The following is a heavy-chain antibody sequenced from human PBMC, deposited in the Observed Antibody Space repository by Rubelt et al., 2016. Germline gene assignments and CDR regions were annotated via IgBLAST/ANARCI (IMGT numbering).Heavy chain of an antibody. D-gene: IGHD6-6*01. CDR2: IYYSGST. V-gene: IGHV4-39*07. J-gene: IGHJ4*02. Sequence: QVQLQESGPGLVKPSETLSLTCTVSGGSISSSSYYWGWIRQPPGKGLEWIGSIYYSGSTYYNPSLKGRVNISVDTSKNQVSLKLSVVTAADTAVYYCARGGFSYSSSSGAHDYWGQGTLVTVSS. CDR1: GGSISSSSYY. CDR3: ARGGFSYSSSSGAHDY.